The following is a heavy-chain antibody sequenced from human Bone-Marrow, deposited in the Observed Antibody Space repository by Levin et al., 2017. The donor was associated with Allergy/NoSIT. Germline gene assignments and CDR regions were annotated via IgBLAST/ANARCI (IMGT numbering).Heavy chain of an antibody. D-gene: IGHD2-2*03. CDR3: ERDLGYLGLLNWFDS. J-gene: IGHJ5*01. CDR2: LIPIFVTP. Sequence: ASVKVSCTASGDTFSSNSISWVRQAPGQGLEWMGGLIPIFVTPNYAQKFQDRLTITADTSMTTAFMELSSLRLEDTAVYYCERDLGYLGLLNWFDSWGQGTVVIVSS. V-gene: IGHV1-69*06. CDR1: GDTFSSNS.